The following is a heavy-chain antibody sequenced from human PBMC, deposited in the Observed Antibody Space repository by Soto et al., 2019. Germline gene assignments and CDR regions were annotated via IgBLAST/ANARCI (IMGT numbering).Heavy chain of an antibody. J-gene: IGHJ3*02. CDR1: GYTFTGYY. D-gene: IGHD6-19*01. Sequence: GASVKVSCKASGYTFTGYYMHWVRQAPGQGLEWMGWINPNSGNTNYAQKFQGRVTITRDTSISTAYMELSSLRSEDTAVYYCARALGSSGPRAFDIWGQGTMVTVSS. CDR3: ARALGSSGPRAFDI. CDR2: INPNSGNT. V-gene: IGHV1-2*02.